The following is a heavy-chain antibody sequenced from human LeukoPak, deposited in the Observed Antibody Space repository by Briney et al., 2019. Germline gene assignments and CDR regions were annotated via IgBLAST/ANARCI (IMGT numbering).Heavy chain of an antibody. Sequence: PGGSLRLSCAASGFTFSHYGISWVRQAPGKGLEWVSHITGSGEISHYADSVQGRFTISRDNAKNSLYLQMNSLRAEDTALYYCARESAVATGAFDYWGGGTLVTVSS. D-gene: IGHD4-23*01. CDR2: ITGSGEIS. J-gene: IGHJ4*02. CDR1: GFTFSHYG. CDR3: ARESAVATGAFDY. V-gene: IGHV3-48*01.